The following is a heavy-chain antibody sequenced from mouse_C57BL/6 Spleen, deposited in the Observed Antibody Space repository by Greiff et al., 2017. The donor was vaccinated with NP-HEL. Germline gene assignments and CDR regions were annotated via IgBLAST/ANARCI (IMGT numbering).Heavy chain of an antibody. Sequence: QVQLKQSGAELAKPGASVKLSCKASGYTFTSYWMHWVRQRPGQGLEWVVYINPSSGYTKYNQKFKDKATLTADKSSSTAYMQLSSLTYEDSAVYYWARHALYGGSYRGWYFDVWGTGTTVTVSS. CDR3: ARHALYGGSYRGWYFDV. J-gene: IGHJ1*03. V-gene: IGHV1-7*01. CDR1: GYTFTSYW. D-gene: IGHD1-1*01. CDR2: INPSSGYT.